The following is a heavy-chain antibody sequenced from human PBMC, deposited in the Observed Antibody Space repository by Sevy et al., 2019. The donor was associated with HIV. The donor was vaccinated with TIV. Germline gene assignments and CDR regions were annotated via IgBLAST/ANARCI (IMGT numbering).Heavy chain of an antibody. CDR1: GGSFSGYF. V-gene: IGHV4-34*01. CDR2: INHSGST. J-gene: IGHJ6*02. D-gene: IGHD3-9*01. CDR3: AREGGDYDILTGYSPRYGMDV. Sequence: SETLSITCVVSGGSFSGYFWSWIRQPPGKGLEWIGEINHSGSTNYNPSLKGRVTISVDTSKNQFSLKLSSVTAADTAVYYCAREGGDYDILTGYSPRYGMDVWGQGTTVTVSS.